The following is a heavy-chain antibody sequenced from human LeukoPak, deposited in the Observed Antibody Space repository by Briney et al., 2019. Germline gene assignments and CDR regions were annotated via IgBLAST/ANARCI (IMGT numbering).Heavy chain of an antibody. V-gene: IGHV3-23*01. D-gene: IGHD3-22*01. CDR3: AKSQTYYYDSSGYDY. CDR2: ISGSGGST. Sequence: PGGSLRLSCAASGFTFSSYAMSWVRQAPGKGLEWVSAISGSGGSTYYAGSVKGRFTISRDNSKNTLYLQMNSLRAEDTAVYYCAKSQTYYYDSSGYDYWGQGTLVTVSS. J-gene: IGHJ4*02. CDR1: GFTFSSYA.